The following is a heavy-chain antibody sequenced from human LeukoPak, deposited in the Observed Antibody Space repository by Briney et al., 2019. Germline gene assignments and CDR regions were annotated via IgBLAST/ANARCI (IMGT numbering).Heavy chain of an antibody. J-gene: IGHJ4*01. D-gene: IGHD3-22*01. Sequence: SVTVSCTASGDTFSTYAISWVRLAPGQGLKWMGRIIPISGTAEYAEKFQGRVTITADESTSTAYMELSSLRSEDTAVYYCATKTHYFDNSGYPFDYWGQGTLVTVSS. CDR2: IIPISGTA. V-gene: IGHV1-69*15. CDR1: GDTFSTYA. CDR3: ATKTHYFDNSGYPFDY.